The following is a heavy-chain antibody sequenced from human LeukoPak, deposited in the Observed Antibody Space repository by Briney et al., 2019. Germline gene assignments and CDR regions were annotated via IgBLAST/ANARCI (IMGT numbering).Heavy chain of an antibody. CDR1: GFPFDEHA. Sequence: PGGSLRLSCAASGFPFDEHAMYWVRHAPGKGLEWVSGISYSSETIGYVDSVKGRFTISRDNVRKSLYLQMNSLRIEDTTLYYCAKDRGGGSQLGDAYDVWGQGTMVSVSS. D-gene: IGHD5-24*01. CDR3: AKDRGGGSQLGDAYDV. V-gene: IGHV3-9*01. J-gene: IGHJ3*01. CDR2: ISYSSETI.